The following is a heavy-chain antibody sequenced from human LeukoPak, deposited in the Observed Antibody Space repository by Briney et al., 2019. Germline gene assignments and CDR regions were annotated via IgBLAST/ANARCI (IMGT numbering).Heavy chain of an antibody. J-gene: IGHJ6*02. Sequence: GGSLRLSCTASGFTFNSYAMHWVRQAPGKGLEWVGVISYDRSNKYYADSVKGRFTLSRDNSKSTLDLQMNSLRAEDTAVYYCARDLFLEWLESYGMDVWGQGTTVTVSS. CDR2: ISYDRSNK. CDR1: GFTFNSYA. CDR3: ARDLFLEWLESYGMDV. V-gene: IGHV3-30*04. D-gene: IGHD3-3*01.